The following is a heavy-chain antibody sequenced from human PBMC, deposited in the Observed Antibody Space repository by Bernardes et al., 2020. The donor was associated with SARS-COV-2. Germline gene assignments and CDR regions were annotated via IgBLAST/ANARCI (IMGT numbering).Heavy chain of an antibody. Sequence: SETLSLTCIVSRGSVSFGSNYWTWIRQPPGKGLEWIGYIYYPGSINYNPSLKSRVTISVDTSKNQFSLKLTSVTAADTAVYYCVRGTGFCSGGSCGWIDPWGQGTPVTVSS. J-gene: IGHJ5*02. D-gene: IGHD2-15*01. CDR2: IYYPGSI. CDR1: RGSVSFGSNY. V-gene: IGHV4-61*01. CDR3: VRGTGFCSGGSCGWIDP.